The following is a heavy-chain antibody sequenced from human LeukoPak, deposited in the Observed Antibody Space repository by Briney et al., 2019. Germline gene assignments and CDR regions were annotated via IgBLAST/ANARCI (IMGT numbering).Heavy chain of an antibody. Sequence: SETLSLTCTVSGGSISSYYWSWIRQPPGKGLEWIGYIYYSGSTNYNPSLKSRVTISVDTSKNQFSLKLSSVTAANTAVYYCASGRQQLAHYGMDVWGQGTTVTVSS. V-gene: IGHV4-59*01. CDR1: GGSISSYY. CDR3: ASGRQQLAHYGMDV. CDR2: IYYSGST. D-gene: IGHD6-13*01. J-gene: IGHJ6*02.